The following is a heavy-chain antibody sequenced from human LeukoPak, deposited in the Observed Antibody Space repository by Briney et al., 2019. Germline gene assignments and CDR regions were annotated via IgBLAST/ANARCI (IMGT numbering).Heavy chain of an antibody. Sequence: GGSLRLSCAASGFTFSSYWMYWVRQAPGKGPVWVSHINSDATSTGYADSVKGRFTIFRDNAQNTLYLQMNSLRVEDTAVYYCARGWLPFDYWGQGTLVTVSS. CDR3: ARGWLPFDY. D-gene: IGHD5-12*01. CDR1: GFTFSSYW. CDR2: INSDATST. V-gene: IGHV3-74*01. J-gene: IGHJ4*02.